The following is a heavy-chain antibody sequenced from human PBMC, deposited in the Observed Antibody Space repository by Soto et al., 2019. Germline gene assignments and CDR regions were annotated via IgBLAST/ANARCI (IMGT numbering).Heavy chain of an antibody. Sequence: QVQLQESGPGLVKPSQTLSLTCTVSGGSITTGGYYWSWIRQHPGKGLEWIGYIYYSGSTYYNPSLKRRITISVDTSKNQFSLKLNSVTAADTAVYYCARDDTRAGYDYWGQATMVTVSS. CDR1: GGSITTGGYY. J-gene: IGHJ4*02. V-gene: IGHV4-31*03. D-gene: IGHD5-18*01. CDR2: IYYSGST. CDR3: ARDDTRAGYDY.